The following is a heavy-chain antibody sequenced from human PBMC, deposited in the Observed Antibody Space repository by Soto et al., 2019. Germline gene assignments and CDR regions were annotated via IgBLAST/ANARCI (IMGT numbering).Heavy chain of an antibody. V-gene: IGHV4-4*07. Sequence: ETLSLTCTVSGASISGFYWSWIRKSAGKGLEWIGRIYATGTTDYNPSLKSRVMMSVDTSKKQFSLKLRSVTAADTAVYYYVRDGTKTLRDWFDPWGQGISVTVSS. CDR1: GASISGFY. J-gene: IGHJ5*02. CDR2: IYATGTT. CDR3: VRDGTKTLRDWFDP. D-gene: IGHD1-1*01.